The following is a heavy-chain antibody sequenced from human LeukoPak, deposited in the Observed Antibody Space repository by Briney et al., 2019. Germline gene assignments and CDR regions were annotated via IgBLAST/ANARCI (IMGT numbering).Heavy chain of an antibody. D-gene: IGHD4-17*01. Sequence: GGSLRLSCAASGFTISSYEMNWVRQAPGKGLEWVSYITGSSNTIYYADSVKGRFTISRDNAKNSLYLQMNSLRDEDTAVYYCARDSDGDPSFDYWGQGTLVTVSS. V-gene: IGHV3-48*02. CDR1: GFTISSYE. CDR3: ARDSDGDPSFDY. J-gene: IGHJ4*02. CDR2: ITGSSNTI.